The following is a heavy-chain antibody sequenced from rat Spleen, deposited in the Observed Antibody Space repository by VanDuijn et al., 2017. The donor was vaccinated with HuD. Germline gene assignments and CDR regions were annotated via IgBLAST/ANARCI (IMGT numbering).Heavy chain of an antibody. CDR3: ARHPDYSNYFDY. CDR1: GFTFNSYD. Sequence: EVQLVESGGGLVQPGGSLKLSCAVSGFTFNSYDMAWVRQAPTKGLEWVASISYDGGSTYYRDSVKGRFTISRDNARSSLYLQMDSLRSEDTATYYCARHPDYSNYFDYWGQGVMVTVSS. V-gene: IGHV5-20*01. J-gene: IGHJ2*01. CDR2: ISYDGGST. D-gene: IGHD1-1*01.